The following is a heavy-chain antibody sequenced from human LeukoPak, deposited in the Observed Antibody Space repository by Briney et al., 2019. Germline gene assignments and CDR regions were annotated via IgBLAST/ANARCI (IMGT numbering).Heavy chain of an antibody. CDR2: INQDGNEK. Sequence: QAGGSLRLSCEVSGFIFRNYWMDWVRQAPGRGLEWVANINQDGNEKYFVDSVKGRFTISRDNAKNSLYLQMNSLRAEDTAVYYCSRALEAWGKGTTVTVSS. J-gene: IGHJ6*04. CDR1: GFIFRNYW. V-gene: IGHV3-7*01. CDR3: SRALEA.